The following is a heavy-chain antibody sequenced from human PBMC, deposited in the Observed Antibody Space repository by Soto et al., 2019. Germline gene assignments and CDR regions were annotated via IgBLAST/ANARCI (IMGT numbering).Heavy chain of an antibody. V-gene: IGHV1-69*01. Sequence: QVQLVQSGAEVKKPGSSVKVSCKASGGTFRSYAISWVRQAPGQGLEWMGGIIPILGTANYAQKFQGRVPITADESTSTAYMELSSLRSEDTAVYYCAREKVTIFGVANRYYYYGMDVWGQGTTVTVSS. CDR1: GGTFRSYA. CDR3: AREKVTIFGVANRYYYYGMDV. J-gene: IGHJ6*01. CDR2: IIPILGTA. D-gene: IGHD3-3*01.